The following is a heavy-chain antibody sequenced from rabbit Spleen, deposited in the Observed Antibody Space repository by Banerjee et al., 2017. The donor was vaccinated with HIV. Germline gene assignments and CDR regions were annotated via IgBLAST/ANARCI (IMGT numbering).Heavy chain of an antibody. J-gene: IGHJ4*01. CDR2: IYGGSSGST. V-gene: IGHV1S45*01. Sequence: QEQLVESGGGLVQPEGSLTLTCTASGFSFSSSYYMCWVRQAPGKGLEWIACIYGGSSGSTYYASWANGRFTISKASSTTVTLQMASLTAADTATYFCAGYIAGSVTWYGSLWGPGTLVTVS. CDR3: AGYIAGSVTWYGSL. D-gene: IGHD4-2*01. CDR1: GFSFSSSYY.